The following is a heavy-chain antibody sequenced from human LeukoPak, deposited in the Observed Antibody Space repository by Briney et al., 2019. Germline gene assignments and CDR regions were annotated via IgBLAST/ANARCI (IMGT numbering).Heavy chain of an antibody. CDR3: ARSRDGYNILDY. Sequence: GGSLRLSCAASGFTVSSNYMSWVRQAPGKGLEWVSAISGGEVITHYADSVKGRFSISRDNSENTLSLQMNSLRGEDTAVYYCARSRDGYNILDYWGQGTLVTVSS. CDR2: ISGGEVIT. D-gene: IGHD5-24*01. V-gene: IGHV3-23*01. J-gene: IGHJ4*02. CDR1: GFTVSSNY.